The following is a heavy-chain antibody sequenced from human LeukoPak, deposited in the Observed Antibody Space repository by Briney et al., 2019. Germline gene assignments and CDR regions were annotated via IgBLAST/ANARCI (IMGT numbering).Heavy chain of an antibody. V-gene: IGHV1-2*02. CDR3: ATGRWGVDY. CDR2: INPNSGGT. J-gene: IGHJ4*02. CDR1: GYTFTYYY. D-gene: IGHD3-16*01. Sequence: ASVKVSCKASGYTFTYYYMHWVRQARGPGLEWMGWINPNSGGTNYAQKLQCRVTMTRDTSISTAYMELSRLRSDDTAVYYCATGRWGVDYWGQGTLVTVSS.